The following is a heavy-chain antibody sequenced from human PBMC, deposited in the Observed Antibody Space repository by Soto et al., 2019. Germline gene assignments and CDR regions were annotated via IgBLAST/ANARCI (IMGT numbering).Heavy chain of an antibody. CDR3: PGSYGSGSSYDY. V-gene: IGHV1-18*01. Sequence: QVQLVQSGAEVKKPGASVKVSCKASGYTFTSYGISWVRQAPGQGLEWMGWISAYNGNTNYAQKLQGRVTMTTDTSTSTAYMELRRLRSDDTAVYCWPGSYGSGSSYDYWGQGTLVTVSS. CDR2: ISAYNGNT. CDR1: GYTFTSYG. D-gene: IGHD3-10*01. J-gene: IGHJ4*02.